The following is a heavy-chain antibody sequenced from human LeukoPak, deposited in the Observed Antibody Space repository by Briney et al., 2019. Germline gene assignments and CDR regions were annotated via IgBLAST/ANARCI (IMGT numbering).Heavy chain of an antibody. J-gene: IGHJ6*02. CDR2: ISSTSAYI. Sequence: GGSLRLSCAASGFTFSSYSMNWVRQAPGKGLEWVSSISSTSAYIYYADSVKGRFAISRDNAKNSLYPQMNSLRAEDTAVYYCARGGGWDAYYYYGMDVWGQGTTVTVSS. CDR3: ARGGGWDAYYYYGMDV. V-gene: IGHV3-21*01. CDR1: GFTFSSYS. D-gene: IGHD6-19*01.